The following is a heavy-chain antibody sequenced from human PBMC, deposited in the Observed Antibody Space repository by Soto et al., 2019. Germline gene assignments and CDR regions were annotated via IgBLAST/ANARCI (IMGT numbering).Heavy chain of an antibody. V-gene: IGHV3-33*01. D-gene: IGHD4-17*01. Sequence: GGSLRLSCAASGFTFSSYGMHWVRQAPGKGLEWVAVIWYDGSNKYYADSVKGRFTISRDNSKNTLYLQMNSLRAEDTAVYYCARDMYGDYYIDYWGQGTLVTAPQ. CDR2: IWYDGSNK. CDR3: ARDMYGDYYIDY. CDR1: GFTFSSYG. J-gene: IGHJ4*02.